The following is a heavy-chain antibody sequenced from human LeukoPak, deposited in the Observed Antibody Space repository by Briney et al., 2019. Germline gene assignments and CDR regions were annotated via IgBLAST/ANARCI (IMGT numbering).Heavy chain of an antibody. J-gene: IGHJ4*02. CDR1: GFTFSRHG. V-gene: IGHV3-30*18. Sequence: GGSLRLSCEGSGFTFSRHGTHWVRQAPGKGLERVAVISNEGNYKYYGDSVKGRFATSRDNFKNTTYLQMNYLRPEDTAVYFCAKGGHYLFDYWGQGALVTVSS. CDR3: AKGGHYLFDY. CDR2: ISNEGNYK. D-gene: IGHD3-10*01.